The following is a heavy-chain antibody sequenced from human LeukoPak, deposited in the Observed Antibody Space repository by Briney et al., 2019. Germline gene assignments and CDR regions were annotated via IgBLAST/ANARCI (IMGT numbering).Heavy chain of an antibody. D-gene: IGHD5-18*01. J-gene: IGHJ4*02. V-gene: IGHV3-23*01. CDR1: GFTFSSYA. CDR3: AKDRDTPMISYYFDY. Sequence: PGGSLRLSCAASGFTFSSYAMSWVRQAPGKGLEWVSAISGSSGSAYYADSVKGRFTISRDYSKNILYLQMNSLRAEDTALYYCAKDRDTPMISYYFDYWGQGTRSPSP. CDR2: ISGSSGSA.